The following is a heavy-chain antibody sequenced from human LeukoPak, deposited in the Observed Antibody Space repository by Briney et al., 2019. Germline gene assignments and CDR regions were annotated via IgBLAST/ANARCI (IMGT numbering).Heavy chain of an antibody. CDR1: GFTFSSYA. CDR3: AKGAVGAPNRLSY. D-gene: IGHD1-26*01. J-gene: IGHJ4*02. Sequence: GGSLRLSCAASGFTFSSYAMSWVRQVPGEGLEWVSGISGSGAGTYYADSVKGRFTVSRDNSKNTLYLQMNSLRAEDTALYYCAKGAVGAPNRLSYWGQGSLVTVSS. CDR2: ISGSGAGT. V-gene: IGHV3-23*01.